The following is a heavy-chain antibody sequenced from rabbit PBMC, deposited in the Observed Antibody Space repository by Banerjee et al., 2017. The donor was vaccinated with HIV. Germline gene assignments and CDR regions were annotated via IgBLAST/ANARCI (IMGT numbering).Heavy chain of an antibody. D-gene: IGHD2-1*01. CDR1: GIDFSSYYY. V-gene: IGHV1S43*01. Sequence: QQQLEESGGGLVKPGGTLTLTCKASGIDFSSYYYICWVRQAPGKGLELIACIYTSSGSTWYASWVNGRFTISRSTSLNTVDLKMTSLTAADTATYFCASNSYDDYGDYFGEYYFNLWGQGTLVTVS. J-gene: IGHJ4*01. CDR3: ASNSYDDYGDYFGEYYFNL. CDR2: IYTSSGST.